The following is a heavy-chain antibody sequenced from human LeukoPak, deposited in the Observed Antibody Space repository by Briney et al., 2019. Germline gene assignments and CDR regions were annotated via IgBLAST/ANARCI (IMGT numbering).Heavy chain of an antibody. CDR1: VGSISSDY. D-gene: IGHD2-2*02. CDR2: IYTSGST. Sequence: SETLSLTCTVSVGSISSDYGSWIRQPPGKGLEWIGYIYTSGSTNYNPSLKSRVTISVDTSKNQFSLKLSSVTAADTAVYYCARRDCSSTSCYRGEGWFDPWGQGTLVTVSS. J-gene: IGHJ5*02. CDR3: ARRDCSSTSCYRGEGWFDP. V-gene: IGHV4-4*09.